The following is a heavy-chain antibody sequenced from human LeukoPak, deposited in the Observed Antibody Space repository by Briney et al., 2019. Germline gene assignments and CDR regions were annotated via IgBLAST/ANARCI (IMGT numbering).Heavy chain of an antibody. Sequence: PSETLSLTCTVSGGSINTYFWSWIRQAPGKGLEWIGFISTSGGTKHNPSLKRRVTISVDTSKNQFSLKLTSLTAADTALYFCARDGSSFDGSGSFDAFDVWGRGTMVILSS. D-gene: IGHD3-22*01. CDR1: GGSINTYF. CDR3: ARDGSSFDGSGSFDAFDV. CDR2: ISTSGGT. J-gene: IGHJ3*01. V-gene: IGHV4-59*01.